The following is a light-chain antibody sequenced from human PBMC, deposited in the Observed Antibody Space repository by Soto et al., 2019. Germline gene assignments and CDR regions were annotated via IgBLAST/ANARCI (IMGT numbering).Light chain of an antibody. V-gene: IGLV2-14*01. CDR3: CSYTSSITLVV. Sequence: QSALTQPASVSGSPGQSITISCTGTSSDVGGYNYVSRYQQHPGKAPKLMIYDVSNRPSGVSNRFSGSKSGNTASLTISGLQAEDEADYYCCSYTSSITLVVFGGGTKLTVL. CDR2: DVS. J-gene: IGLJ2*01. CDR1: SSDVGGYNY.